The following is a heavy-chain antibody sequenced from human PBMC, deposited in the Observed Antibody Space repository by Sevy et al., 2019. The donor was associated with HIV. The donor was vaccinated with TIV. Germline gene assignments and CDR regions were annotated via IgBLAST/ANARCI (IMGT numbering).Heavy chain of an antibody. V-gene: IGHV3-23*01. CDR2: ISGSGGST. Sequence: GGSLRLSCAASGFTFSSYAMSWVRQAPGKGLEWVSAISGSGGSTYYADSVKGRFTISRVNSKNTRYLQMNSLGAEDTAVYYCAKTGGVVGEDYWGQGTLVTVSS. J-gene: IGHJ4*02. D-gene: IGHD1-26*01. CDR1: GFTFSSYA. CDR3: AKTGGVVGEDY.